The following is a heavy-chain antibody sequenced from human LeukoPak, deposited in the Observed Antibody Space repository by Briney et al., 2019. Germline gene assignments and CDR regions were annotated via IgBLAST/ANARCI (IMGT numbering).Heavy chain of an antibody. CDR3: ASLGGSGTYYPLDY. V-gene: IGHV5-51*01. Sequence: GESLKISCKGSGYSFTTFWIAWVRQMPGKGLECMGIIYPGDSDTRYSPSFQGQVTISADKSISTAYLQWSSLKASDSAVYYCASLGGSGTYYPLDYWGQGALVTVSS. CDR1: GYSFTTFW. D-gene: IGHD3-10*01. CDR2: IYPGDSDT. J-gene: IGHJ4*02.